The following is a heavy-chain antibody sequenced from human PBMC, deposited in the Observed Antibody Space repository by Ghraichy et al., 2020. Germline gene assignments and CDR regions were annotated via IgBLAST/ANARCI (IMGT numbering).Heavy chain of an antibody. Sequence: GGSLRLSCAASGFTFGSNWMTWVRQAPGKGLECVATIKEDGSETYYVDSVKGRFTISRDNAKNSLFLHMNSLRTEDTAVYHCAKGRGHRCGQGTLVTVSS. J-gene: IGHJ4*02. CDR1: GFTFGSNW. CDR2: IKEDGSET. CDR3: AKGRGHR. V-gene: IGHV3-7*01.